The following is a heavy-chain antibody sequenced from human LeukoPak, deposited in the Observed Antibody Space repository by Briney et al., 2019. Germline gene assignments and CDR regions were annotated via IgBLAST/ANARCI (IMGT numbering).Heavy chain of an antibody. CDR1: GLNFINAW. CDR3: TTDLYSH. V-gene: IGHV3-15*01. Sequence: KAGGSLRLSGAASGLNFINAWMSWVRQAPGKGLEWVGRIKRKTEGGTTDYAAPVKGRFIISRDDPENTLYLQMNSLKTEDTAVYYCTTDLYSHWGQGTLVTVSS. CDR2: IKRKTEGGTT. J-gene: IGHJ4*02. D-gene: IGHD2-21*01.